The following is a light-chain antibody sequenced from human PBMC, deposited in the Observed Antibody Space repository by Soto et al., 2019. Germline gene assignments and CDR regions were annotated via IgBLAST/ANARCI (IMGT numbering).Light chain of an antibody. CDR1: QGIRND. CDR3: QQFNSYPIT. Sequence: AIQMTQSPPSLSASLGDRVTITCRASQGIRNDLGWYQQKPGKAPKLLIYDVSTLESGVPSRFSGSGSGTEFTLTITSLQPEDFGTYYCQQFNSYPITFGHGTRLEIK. CDR2: DVS. J-gene: IGKJ5*01. V-gene: IGKV1-13*02.